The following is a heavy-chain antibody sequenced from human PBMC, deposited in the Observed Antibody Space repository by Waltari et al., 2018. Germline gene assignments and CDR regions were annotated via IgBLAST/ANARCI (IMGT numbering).Heavy chain of an antibody. J-gene: IGHJ5*02. V-gene: IGHV3-23*01. CDR2: ISGSCGST. Sequence: EVQLLESGGGLVQPGGSLRLSCAASGFTFSSYAMSWVRQAPGKGLEWVSAISGSCGSTYYTDSVKGRFTISRDNSKNTLYLQMNSLRAEDTAVYYCARGQSRVTNDWFDPWGQGTLVTVSS. CDR1: GFTFSSYA. D-gene: IGHD2-8*01. CDR3: ARGQSRVTNDWFDP.